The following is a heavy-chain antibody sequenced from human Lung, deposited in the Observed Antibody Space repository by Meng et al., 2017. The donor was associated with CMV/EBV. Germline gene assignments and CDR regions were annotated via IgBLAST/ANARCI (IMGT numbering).Heavy chain of an antibody. V-gene: IGHV3-74*03. D-gene: IGHD3-10*01. CDR2: INSDESTP. CDR1: GFTLSSYW. Sequence: ESXKISWAASGFTLSSYWVHWVRQVPGKGLVWVSRINSDESTPTDAESVKGRFTISRDNAKNTVYLQMNSLRVEDTAVYYCERDCFGREDDWGQGTMVTVSS. J-gene: IGHJ4*02. CDR3: ERDCFGREDD.